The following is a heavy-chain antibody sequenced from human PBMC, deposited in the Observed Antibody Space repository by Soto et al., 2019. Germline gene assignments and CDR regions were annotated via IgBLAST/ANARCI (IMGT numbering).Heavy chain of an antibody. V-gene: IGHV4-34*01. CDR2: INHSGST. J-gene: IGHJ2*01. Sequence: SETLSLTCAVYGGSFIGYYWSWIRQPPGKGLEWIGEINHSGSTNYNPSLKSRVTISVDTSKNQFSLKLSSVTAADTAVYYCAREAGGDYWYFDLWGRGTLVTVSS. D-gene: IGHD4-17*01. CDR1: GGSFIGYY. CDR3: AREAGGDYWYFDL.